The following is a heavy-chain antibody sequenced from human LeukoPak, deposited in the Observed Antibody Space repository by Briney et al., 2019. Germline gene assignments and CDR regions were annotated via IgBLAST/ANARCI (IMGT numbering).Heavy chain of an antibody. CDR2: IKGDESAR. V-gene: IGHV3-7*01. J-gene: IGHJ4*02. CDR1: GFTFSTYW. D-gene: IGHD1-14*01. CDR3: TRDRSRAEDD. Sequence: GGSLRLSCAASGFTFSTYWMAWVRQAPGKGLEWVANIKGDESARHQADSVKGRFTISRDNAQNLVYLQMSSLRGEDTGVYYCTRDRSRAEDDWGQGTLVTVSS.